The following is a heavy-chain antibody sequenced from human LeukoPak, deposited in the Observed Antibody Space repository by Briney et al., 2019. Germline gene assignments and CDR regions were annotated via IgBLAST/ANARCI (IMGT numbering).Heavy chain of an antibody. CDR1: GFTFSSYA. CDR3: ARGGGSFGTWGFDY. J-gene: IGHJ4*02. Sequence: GGSLRLSCAASGFTFSSYAMHWVRQAPGKGLEYVSAISSNGGSTYYANSVKGRFTISRGNSKNTLYLQMGSLRTEDMAVYYCARGGGSFGTWGFDYWGQGTLVTVSS. V-gene: IGHV3-64*01. CDR2: ISSNGGST. D-gene: IGHD2-15*01.